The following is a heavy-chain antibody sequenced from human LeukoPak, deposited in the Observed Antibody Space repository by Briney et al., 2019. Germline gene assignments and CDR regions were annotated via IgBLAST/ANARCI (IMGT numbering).Heavy chain of an antibody. CDR2: ITGSSSTI. J-gene: IGHJ4*02. CDR1: GFTFSSFS. CDR3: ASCSSTNCY. D-gene: IGHD2-2*01. V-gene: IGHV3-48*01. Sequence: GGSLRLSCAASGFTFSSFSMNWVRQAPGKGLEWVSFITGSSSTIYYADSVKGRFTISRDNAKNSLYLQVNSLRAEDTAVYYCASCSSTNCYRGQGTLVTASS.